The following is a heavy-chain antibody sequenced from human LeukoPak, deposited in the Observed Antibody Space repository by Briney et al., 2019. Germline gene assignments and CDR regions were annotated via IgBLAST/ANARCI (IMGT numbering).Heavy chain of an antibody. V-gene: IGHV1-2*02. J-gene: IGHJ3*02. CDR3: ARATTVTAHDAFDI. D-gene: IGHD4-17*01. Sequence: ASVKVSCKASGYTFTGYYMHWVRQAPGQGLEWMGWINPNSGGTNYAQKFQGRVTMTRDTSISTAYMELSGLTSDDTAVYYCARATTVTAHDAFDIWGQGTMVTVSS. CDR1: GYTFTGYY. CDR2: INPNSGGT.